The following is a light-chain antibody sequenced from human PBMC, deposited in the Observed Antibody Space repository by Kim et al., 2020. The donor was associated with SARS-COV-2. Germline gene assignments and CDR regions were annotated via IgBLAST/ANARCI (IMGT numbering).Light chain of an antibody. V-gene: IGKV3-11*01. J-gene: IGKJ5*01. CDR3: QQYSNLIT. Sequence: WSPGERATLSCWARQGVSSCLAWYQQKPGQAPRLLVYDASNRATGIPARFSGSGSETDFTLTISSLEPEDFAVYYCQQYSNLITFGQGTRLEIK. CDR2: DAS. CDR1: QGVSSC.